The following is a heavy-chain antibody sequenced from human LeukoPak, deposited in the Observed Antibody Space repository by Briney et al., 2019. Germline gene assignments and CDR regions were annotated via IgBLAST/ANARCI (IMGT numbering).Heavy chain of an antibody. J-gene: IGHJ4*02. CDR3: ARDSYGDYGPPLDY. CDR1: GGSISSGGYY. V-gene: IGHV4-31*03. Sequence: SQTLSLTCTVSGGSISSGGYYWSWIRQHPGKGLEWIGYIYYSGSTYYNPSLKSRVTISVDTSKNQFSLKLSSVTAADTAVYYCARDSYGDYGPPLDYWGQGTLVTVSS. CDR2: IYYSGST. D-gene: IGHD4-17*01.